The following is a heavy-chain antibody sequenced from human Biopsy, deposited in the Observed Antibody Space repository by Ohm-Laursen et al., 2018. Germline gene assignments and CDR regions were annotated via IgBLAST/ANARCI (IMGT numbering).Heavy chain of an antibody. CDR1: GGDINNYY. CDR3: ARQDGYLGYEY. J-gene: IGHJ4*02. D-gene: IGHD5-24*01. CDR2: IYPGGST. Sequence: GTLSLTCNVSGGDINNYYWSWIRQPAGKGLEWIGRIYPGGSTNYNPSLKSRVTMSVDTSKKQLSLRLSSVTAADTAVYYCARQDGYLGYEYWGQGALVTVSS. V-gene: IGHV4-4*07.